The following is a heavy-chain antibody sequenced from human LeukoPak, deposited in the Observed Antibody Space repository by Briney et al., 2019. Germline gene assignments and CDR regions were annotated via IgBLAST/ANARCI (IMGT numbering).Heavy chain of an antibody. CDR3: ARGVWHYYESENYYLNWFDP. J-gene: IGHJ5*02. CDR1: GYTFTSYA. D-gene: IGHD3-10*01. V-gene: IGHV1-3*01. Sequence: ASVKVSCKASGYTFTSYAMHWVRQAPGQRLEWMGWSNAGNGNTKYSQKFQGRVTMTRNTSISTACMELSSLRSEDTAVYYCARGVWHYYESENYYLNWFDPWGQGTLVTVSS. CDR2: SNAGNGNT.